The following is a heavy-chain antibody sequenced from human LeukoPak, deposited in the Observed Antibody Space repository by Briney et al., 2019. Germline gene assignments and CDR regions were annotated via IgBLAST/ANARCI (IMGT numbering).Heavy chain of an antibody. V-gene: IGHV4-34*01. CDR2: INHSGST. CDR3: ALKGIALNWFDP. CDR1: GGSFSGYY. Sequence: SETLSLTCAVYGGSFSGYYWSWIRQPPGKGLEWIGEINHSGSTNYNPSLKSRVTISVDTSKNQFPLKLSSVTAADTAVYYCALKGIALNWFDPWGQGTLVTVSS. J-gene: IGHJ5*02. D-gene: IGHD3-10*01.